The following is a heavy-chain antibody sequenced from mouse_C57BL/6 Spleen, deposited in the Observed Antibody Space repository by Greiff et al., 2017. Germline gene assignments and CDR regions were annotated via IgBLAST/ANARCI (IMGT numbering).Heavy chain of an antibody. V-gene: IGHV1-53*01. CDR3: ARGDGYLYYFDY. CDR2: INPSNGGT. D-gene: IGHD2-3*01. Sequence: QVQLQQPGTELVKPGASVKLSCKASGYTFTSYWMHWVKQRPGQGLEWIGNINPSNGGTNYNQKFKSKATLTVDKSSSTAYMQLSSLTSEDSAVYYSARGDGYLYYFDYWGQGTTLTVSS. J-gene: IGHJ2*01. CDR1: GYTFTSYW.